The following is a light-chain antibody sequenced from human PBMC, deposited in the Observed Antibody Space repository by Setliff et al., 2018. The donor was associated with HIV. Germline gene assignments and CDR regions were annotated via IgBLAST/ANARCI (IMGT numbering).Light chain of an antibody. V-gene: IGLV6-57*01. CDR3: QSYDSSSWV. CDR2: DDD. CDR1: SGSIASNY. J-gene: IGLJ3*02. Sequence: NFMLTQPHSVSESPGKTVTISCTRSSGSIASNYVQRFQQRPGSSPTLVIYDDDDRASGVPDRFSGSIDSSSNSAFLTISGLKTEDEADYYCQSYDSSSWVFGGGTKVTVL.